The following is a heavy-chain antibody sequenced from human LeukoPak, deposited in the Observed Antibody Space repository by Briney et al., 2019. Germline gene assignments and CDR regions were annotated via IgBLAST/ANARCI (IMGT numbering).Heavy chain of an antibody. CDR1: GGSFSGYY. J-gene: IGHJ5*02. D-gene: IGHD4-17*01. Sequence: SETLSLTCAVYGGSFSGYYWSWIRQPAGKGLEWIGRIYTSGSTNYNPSLKSRVTMSVDTSKNQFSLKLSSVTAADTAVYYCARHPGYGDYENPWGQGTLVTVSS. V-gene: IGHV4-59*10. CDR2: IYTSGST. CDR3: ARHPGYGDYENP.